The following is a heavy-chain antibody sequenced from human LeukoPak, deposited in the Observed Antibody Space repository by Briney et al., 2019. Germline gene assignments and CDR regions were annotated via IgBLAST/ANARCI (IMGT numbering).Heavy chain of an antibody. Sequence: SETLSLTCTVSGGSISSNSYYWGWIRQSPGKGLEWIGYIYYSGSTNYNPSLKSRVTISVDTSKNEFSLKLSSVTAADTAVYYCARARTYYYYYMDVWGKGTTVTVSS. D-gene: IGHD1-14*01. J-gene: IGHJ6*03. CDR3: ARARTYYYYYMDV. CDR1: GGSISSNSYY. V-gene: IGHV4-61*05. CDR2: IYYSGST.